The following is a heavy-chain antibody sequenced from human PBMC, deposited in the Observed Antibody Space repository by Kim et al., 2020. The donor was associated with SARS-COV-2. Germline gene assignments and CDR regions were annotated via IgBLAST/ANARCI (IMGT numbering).Heavy chain of an antibody. J-gene: IGHJ4*02. CDR2: IKSKTDGGTT. Sequence: GGSLRLSCAASGFTFSNAWMSWVRQAPGKGLEWVGRIKSKTDGGTTDYAAPVKGRFTISRDDSKNTLYLQMNSLKTEDTAVYYCTTDRLLWFGEGYFDYWGQGTLVTVSS. CDR3: TTDRLLWFGEGYFDY. V-gene: IGHV3-15*01. CDR1: GFTFSNAW. D-gene: IGHD3-10*01.